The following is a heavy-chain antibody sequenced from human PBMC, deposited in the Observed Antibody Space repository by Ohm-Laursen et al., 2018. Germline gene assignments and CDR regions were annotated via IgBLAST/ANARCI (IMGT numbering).Heavy chain of an antibody. CDR3: ARDPVRGLTDY. CDR1: GFTFSTYW. CDR2: ISDDGGTT. J-gene: IGHJ4*02. Sequence: SLRLSCAASGFTFSTYWMHWVRQAPGKGLVWVSRISDDGGTTHYADSVKGRFTISRDNAKNSLYLQMNSLRAEDTAVYHCARDPVRGLTDYWGQGTLVTVSS. D-gene: IGHD3-16*01. V-gene: IGHV3-74*01.